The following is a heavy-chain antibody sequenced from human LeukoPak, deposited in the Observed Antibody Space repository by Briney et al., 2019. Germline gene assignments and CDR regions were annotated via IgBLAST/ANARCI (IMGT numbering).Heavy chain of an antibody. CDR3: ARDQKYFNAFDI. D-gene: IGHD3-10*01. Sequence: PGGPLRLSCAASGFTFSTYEMNWVRQAPGKGLEWVSYISSGGSTIYYADSVKGRFTISRDNAKNSLYLQMNSLRAEDTAVYYCARDQKYFNAFDIWGQGTMVTVSS. CDR1: GFTFSTYE. CDR2: ISSGGSTI. J-gene: IGHJ3*02. V-gene: IGHV3-48*03.